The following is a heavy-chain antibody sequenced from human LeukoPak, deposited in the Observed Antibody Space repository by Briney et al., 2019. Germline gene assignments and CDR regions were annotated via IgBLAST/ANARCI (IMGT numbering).Heavy chain of an antibody. J-gene: IGHJ3*02. CDR1: GYTFTGYY. V-gene: IGHV1-2*02. D-gene: IGHD4-17*01. Sequence: ASVKVSCKASGYTFTGYYMHWVRQAPGQGLEWMGWINPNSGGTNYAQKLQGRVTMTTDTSTSTAYMELRSLRSDDTAVYYCARVRGDYPVDAFDIWGQGTMVTVSS. CDR2: INPNSGGT. CDR3: ARVRGDYPVDAFDI.